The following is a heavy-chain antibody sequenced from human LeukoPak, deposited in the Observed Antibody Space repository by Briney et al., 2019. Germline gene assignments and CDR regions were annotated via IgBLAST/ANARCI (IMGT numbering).Heavy chain of an antibody. CDR2: ISAYNGNT. Sequence: GASVKVSCKASGYTFTSYGISWVRQAPGQGLEWMGWISAYNGNTNYAQKLQGRVTMTTDTSTSTAYMELRSLRSDDTAVYYCARDAETEDYYYYGMDVWGQGTTVTVSS. CDR1: GYTFTSYG. D-gene: IGHD1-14*01. J-gene: IGHJ6*02. V-gene: IGHV1-18*01. CDR3: ARDAETEDYYYYGMDV.